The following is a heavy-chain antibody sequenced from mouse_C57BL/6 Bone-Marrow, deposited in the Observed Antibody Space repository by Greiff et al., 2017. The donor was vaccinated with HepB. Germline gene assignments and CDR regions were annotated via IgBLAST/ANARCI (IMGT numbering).Heavy chain of an antibody. V-gene: IGHV1-59*01. Sequence: QVQLQQSGAELVRPGTSVKLSCKASGYTFTSYWMHWVKQRPGQGLEWIGVIDPSDSYTNYNQKFKGKATLTVDTSSSTAYMQLSSLTSEDSAVYYCAIYYDYDHFDYWGQGTTLTVSS. D-gene: IGHD2-4*01. J-gene: IGHJ2*01. CDR1: GYTFTSYW. CDR2: IDPSDSYT. CDR3: AIYYDYDHFDY.